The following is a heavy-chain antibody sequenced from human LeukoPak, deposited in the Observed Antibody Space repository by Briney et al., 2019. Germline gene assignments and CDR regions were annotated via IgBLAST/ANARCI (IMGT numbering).Heavy chain of an antibody. CDR3: ASIAAAGLDWFDP. Sequence: GGSLRLSCVGSGFTFSSYHMNWVRQAPGKGLEWVAVISYDGSNKYYADSVKGRFTISRDNSKNTLYLQMNSLRAEDTAVYYCASIAAAGLDWFDPWGQGTLVTVSS. J-gene: IGHJ5*02. CDR2: ISYDGSNK. CDR1: GFTFSSYH. D-gene: IGHD6-13*01. V-gene: IGHV3-30*03.